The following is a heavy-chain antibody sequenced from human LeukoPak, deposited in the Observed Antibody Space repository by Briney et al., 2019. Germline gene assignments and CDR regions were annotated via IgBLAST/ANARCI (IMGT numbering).Heavy chain of an antibody. D-gene: IGHD3-22*01. V-gene: IGHV3-11*01. CDR2: ISSSGSTI. CDR1: GFTFSDYY. CDR3: ARDTGSYYDSNLWFDP. Sequence: PGGSLRLSCAASGFTFSDYYISWIRQAPGKGLEWVSYISSSGSTIYYADSVKGRFTISRDNAKNSLYLQMNSLRAEDTAVYYCARDTGSYYDSNLWFDPWGQGTLVTVPS. J-gene: IGHJ5*02.